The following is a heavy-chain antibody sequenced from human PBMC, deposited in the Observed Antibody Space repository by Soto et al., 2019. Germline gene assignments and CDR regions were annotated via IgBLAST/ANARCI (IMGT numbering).Heavy chain of an antibody. J-gene: IGHJ4*02. CDR3: AIRASYYDSSGYFDY. CDR1: GYTFTSYA. Sequence: EASVKVSCKASGYTFTSYAMHWVRQAPGQRLEWMGWINAGNGNTKYSQKFQGRVTITRDTSASTAYMELSSLRSEDTAVYYCAIRASYYDSSGYFDYWGQGTLVTVSS. CDR2: INAGNGNT. D-gene: IGHD3-22*01. V-gene: IGHV1-3*01.